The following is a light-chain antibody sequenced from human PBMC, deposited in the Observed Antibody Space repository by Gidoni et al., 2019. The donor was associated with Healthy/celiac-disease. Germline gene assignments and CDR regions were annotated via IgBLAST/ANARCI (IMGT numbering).Light chain of an antibody. CDR2: YDS. CDR1: NIGGKS. J-gene: IGLJ2*01. CDR3: QVWDTTSDHVV. Sequence: SYVLTQPPSVSVAPGKTAIITCGGNNIGGKSVHWYQQKPGQAPVLVIYYDSDRPSGIPERVSGSNSGNTATLTISWVEAGDGADYYGQVWDTTSDHVVFGGGTTLTVL. V-gene: IGLV3-21*04.